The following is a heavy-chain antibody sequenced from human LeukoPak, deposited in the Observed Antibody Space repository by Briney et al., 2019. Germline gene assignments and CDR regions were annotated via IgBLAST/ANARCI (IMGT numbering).Heavy chain of an antibody. J-gene: IGHJ4*02. CDR1: GYTFTGYY. CDR3: ARVISDAGFIRSDLFDY. Sequence: GASVKDSCKASGYTFTGYYMHWVRQAPGQGLEWMGWINPNSGGTNYAQKFEGRVTMTRDTSLSTAYMELSRLTSDDTAVYYCARVISDAGFIRSDLFDYWGQGTLVTVSS. D-gene: IGHD2-21*01. CDR2: INPNSGGT. V-gene: IGHV1-2*02.